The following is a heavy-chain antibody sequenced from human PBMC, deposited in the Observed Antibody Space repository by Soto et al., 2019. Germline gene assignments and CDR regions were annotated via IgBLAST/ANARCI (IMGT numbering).Heavy chain of an antibody. CDR2: ISYRGDT. V-gene: IGHV4-61*01. J-gene: IGHJ6*02. D-gene: IGHD6-13*01. CDR1: GDSVSSRNYH. CDR3: ETSRPAAPHYDMDV. Sequence: SETLSLTCTVSGDSVSSRNYHWTWIRQPPGKGLEWIGYISYRGDTNYNPSLKSRVTISMDTSKNQFSLKLNSVTAADTAVHSRETSRPAAPHYDMDVWGQGTTVTVSS.